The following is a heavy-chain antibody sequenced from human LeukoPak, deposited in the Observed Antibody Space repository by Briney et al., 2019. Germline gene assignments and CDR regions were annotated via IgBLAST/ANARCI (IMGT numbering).Heavy chain of an antibody. CDR1: GFAFSTYW. D-gene: IGHD5-24*01. CDR3: ANGDGFDH. J-gene: IGHJ4*02. Sequence: GVSRRRSCAGCGFAFSTYWVIWIREAAGKGLEWVANIKQDGSETYYADSVKGPFTIFRDNAKNSLYLQMDSLRVEDAAVYYCANGDGFDHWGQGTLVIVSS. V-gene: IGHV3-7*01. CDR2: IKQDGSET.